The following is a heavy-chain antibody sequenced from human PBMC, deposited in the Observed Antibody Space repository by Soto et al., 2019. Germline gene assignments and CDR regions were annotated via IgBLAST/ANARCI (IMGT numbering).Heavy chain of an antibody. Sequence: GGSLRLSCAASGFTFSSYAMHWVRQAPGKGLEWVAVISYDGSNKYYADSVEGRFTISRDNSKNTLYLQMNSLRAEDTAVYYCARDTAEYSRFDYWGQGTLVTVSS. CDR3: ARDTAEYSRFDY. CDR1: GFTFSSYA. D-gene: IGHD6-6*01. J-gene: IGHJ4*02. CDR2: ISYDGSNK. V-gene: IGHV3-30-3*01.